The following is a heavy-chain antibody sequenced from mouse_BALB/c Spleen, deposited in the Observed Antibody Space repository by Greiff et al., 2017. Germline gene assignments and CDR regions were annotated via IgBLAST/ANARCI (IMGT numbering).Heavy chain of an antibody. CDR3: TRPTGYYFDY. CDR2: IYPSDSYT. CDR1: GYTFTSYW. V-gene: IGHV1-69*02. Sequence: QVQLQQPGAELVRPGASVKLSCKASGYTFTSYWINWVKQRPGQGLEWIGNIYPSDSYTNYNQKFKDKATLTVDKSSSTAYMQLSSPTSEDSAVYYCTRPTGYYFDYWGQGTTLTVSS. J-gene: IGHJ2*01.